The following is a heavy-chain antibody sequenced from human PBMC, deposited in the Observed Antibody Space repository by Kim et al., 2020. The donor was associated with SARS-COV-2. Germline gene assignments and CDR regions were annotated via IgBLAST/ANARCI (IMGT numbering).Heavy chain of an antibody. D-gene: IGHD3-3*01. J-gene: IGHJ6*03. CDR3: ARYDFWSGEYYMDV. Sequence: EQKFQGRVTMTRNTSISTAYMELSSLRSEDTAVYYCARYDFWSGEYYMDVWGKGTTVTVSS. V-gene: IGHV1-8*01.